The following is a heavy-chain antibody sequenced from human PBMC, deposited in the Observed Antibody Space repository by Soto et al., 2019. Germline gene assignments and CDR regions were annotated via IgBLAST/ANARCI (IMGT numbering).Heavy chain of an antibody. J-gene: IGHJ4*02. CDR1: GFTFSSYA. Sequence: PGGSLRLSCAASGFTFSSYAMSWVRQAPGKGLEWVSAISGSGGSTYYADSVKGRFTISRDNSKNTLYLQMNSLRAEDTAVYYCAKYRHPLGYCSGGSCYSAGDYFDYWGQGTLVTVSS. V-gene: IGHV3-23*01. CDR3: AKYRHPLGYCSGGSCYSAGDYFDY. CDR2: ISGSGGST. D-gene: IGHD2-15*01.